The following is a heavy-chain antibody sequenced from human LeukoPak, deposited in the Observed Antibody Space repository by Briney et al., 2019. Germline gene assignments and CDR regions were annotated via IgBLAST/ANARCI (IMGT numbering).Heavy chain of an antibody. CDR2: IYYSGST. D-gene: IGHD2/OR15-2a*01. V-gene: IGHV4-59*08. CDR3: ARLQYYLTGNWFDP. J-gene: IGHJ5*02. CDR1: GGSISSYY. Sequence: SETLSLTCTVSGGSISSYYWGWIRQPPGKGLEWIGYIYYSGSTNYNPSLKSRVTISVDTSKNQFSLKLSSVTAADTAVYYCARLQYYLTGNWFDPWGQGTQVTVSS.